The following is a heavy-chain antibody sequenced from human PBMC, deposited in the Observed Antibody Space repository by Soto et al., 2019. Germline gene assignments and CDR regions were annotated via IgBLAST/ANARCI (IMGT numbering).Heavy chain of an antibody. Sequence: QVQLVQSGAEVKKPGSSVKVSCKASGGTFNSYAISWVRQAPGQGLEWMGGIIPIFGTGNNAQKFQGRVTITADESTSTVYMELSSLRSEDTAVYYCARKGNTMGSSHYFDYWGQGTLVTVSS. D-gene: IGHD3-10*01. V-gene: IGHV1-69*12. CDR3: ARKGNTMGSSHYFDY. J-gene: IGHJ4*02. CDR1: GGTFNSYA. CDR2: IIPIFGTG.